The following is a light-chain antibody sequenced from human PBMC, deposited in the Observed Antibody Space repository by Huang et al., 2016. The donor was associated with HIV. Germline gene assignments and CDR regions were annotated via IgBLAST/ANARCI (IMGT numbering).Light chain of an antibody. CDR1: QSDRDV. CDR2: GSS. Sequence: EVLMTQSPVTLSESPGGRVTISCWASQSDRDVLAWFQQRPGLATGRLVHGSSTRATGVPARLSGSGSGTGFTLPITSLQSEDYAVYYCQQYYTWPRTFGQGTRVE. J-gene: IGKJ1*01. V-gene: IGKV3-15*01. CDR3: QQYYTWPRT.